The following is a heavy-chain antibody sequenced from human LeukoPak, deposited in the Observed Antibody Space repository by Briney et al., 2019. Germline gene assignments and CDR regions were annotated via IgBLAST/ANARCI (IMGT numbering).Heavy chain of an antibody. J-gene: IGHJ4*02. V-gene: IGHV4-38-2*02. CDR2: IYHSGST. D-gene: IGHD2-15*01. CDR1: GYSISSGYY. Sequence: PSETLSLTCTVSGYSISSGYYWGWIRQPPGKGLEWIGSIYHSGSTYYNPSLKSRVTISVDTSKNQFSLKLSSVTAADTAVYYCARKPGLVATHFFDYWGQGTLVTVSS. CDR3: ARKPGLVATHFFDY.